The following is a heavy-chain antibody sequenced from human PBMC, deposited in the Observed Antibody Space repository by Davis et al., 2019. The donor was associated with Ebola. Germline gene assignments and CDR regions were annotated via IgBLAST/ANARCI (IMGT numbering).Heavy chain of an antibody. J-gene: IGHJ4*02. CDR1: GFTFSDYY. CDR3: ARGMVFDWNEPDDY. D-gene: IGHD1-1*01. Sequence: SCAASGFTFSDYYMSWIRQAPGKGLEWVSYISSSGSTIYYADSVKGRFTISRDNAKNSLYLQMNSLRAEDTAVYYCARGMVFDWNEPDDYWGQGTLVTVSS. V-gene: IGHV3-11*01. CDR2: ISSSGSTI.